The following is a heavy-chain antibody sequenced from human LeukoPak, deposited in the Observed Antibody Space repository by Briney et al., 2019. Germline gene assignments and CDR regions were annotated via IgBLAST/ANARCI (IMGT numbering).Heavy chain of an antibody. D-gene: IGHD2-15*01. J-gene: IGHJ3*02. Sequence: GGSLRLSCAASGFTFSSYEMNWVRQAPGKGLEFVAFIWYDGSNKYYADSVKGRFTISRDNSKNTLYQQMNGLRAEDTAVYYCASRRYCSGGSCYDAFDIWGQGTMVTVSS. V-gene: IGHV3-33*08. CDR2: IWYDGSNK. CDR1: GFTFSSYE. CDR3: ASRRYCSGGSCYDAFDI.